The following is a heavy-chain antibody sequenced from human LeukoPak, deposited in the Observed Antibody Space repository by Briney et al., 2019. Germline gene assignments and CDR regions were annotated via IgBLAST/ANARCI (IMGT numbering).Heavy chain of an antibody. Sequence: GGSLRLSCVASGYNFSPYWMSWVRQTPGKGLEWVASISNGGYATHYVDSVTGRFTISRDDAKNSLFLQMNGLGADDTAVYYCTRENYVPDSWGQGTLVTVSS. V-gene: IGHV3-7*03. J-gene: IGHJ4*02. CDR1: GYNFSPYW. CDR2: ISNGGYAT. D-gene: IGHD3-10*02. CDR3: TRENYVPDS.